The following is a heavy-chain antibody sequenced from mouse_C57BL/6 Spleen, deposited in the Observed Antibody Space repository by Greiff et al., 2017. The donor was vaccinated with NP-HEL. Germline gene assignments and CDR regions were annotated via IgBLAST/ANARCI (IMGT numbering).Heavy chain of an antibody. D-gene: IGHD2-4*01. CDR3: ARSSIYYDYGVYFDV. CDR1: GFNIKDYY. CDR2: IDPEDGET. Sequence: EVQLQQSGAELVKPGASVKLSCTASGFNIKDYYMHWVKQRTEQGLEWIGRIDPEDGETKYAPNFQGKATITADTSSNTAYLQLSSLTSEDTAVYYCARSSIYYDYGVYFDVWGTGTTVTVSS. J-gene: IGHJ1*03. V-gene: IGHV14-2*01.